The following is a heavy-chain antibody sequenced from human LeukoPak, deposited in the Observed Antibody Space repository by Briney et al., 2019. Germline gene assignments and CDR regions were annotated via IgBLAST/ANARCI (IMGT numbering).Heavy chain of an antibody. CDR3: AREIAAAVNYYFDY. D-gene: IGHD6-13*01. Sequence: PGRSLRLSCAASGFTFSSYGMHWVRQAPGKGLEWVAVISYDGSNKYYADSVKGRFTISRDNSKNTLYLQMNSLRAEDTAVYYCAREIAAAVNYYFDYWGQGTLVTVSS. CDR2: ISYDGSNK. V-gene: IGHV3-30*03. J-gene: IGHJ4*02. CDR1: GFTFSSYG.